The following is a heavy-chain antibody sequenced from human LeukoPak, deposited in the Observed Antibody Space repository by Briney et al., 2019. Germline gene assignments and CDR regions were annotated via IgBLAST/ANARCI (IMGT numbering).Heavy chain of an antibody. CDR3: ARGGGLAV. CDR1: GFTFSSYW. Sequence: GGSLRLSCAASGFTFSSYWMNWARQAPGKGLEWVASINHNGNVNYYVDSVKCRFTISRDNANNSLYLQMSNLRAEDTAVYFCARGGGLAVWGQGATVTVSS. D-gene: IGHD3-16*01. CDR2: INHNGNVN. J-gene: IGHJ6*02. V-gene: IGHV3-7*03.